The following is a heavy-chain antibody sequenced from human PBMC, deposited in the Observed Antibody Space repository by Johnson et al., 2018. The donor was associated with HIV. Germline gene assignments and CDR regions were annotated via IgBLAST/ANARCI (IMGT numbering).Heavy chain of an antibody. CDR3: ARVGRLPSTFDI. V-gene: IGHV3-30*04. D-gene: IGHD3-16*01. Sequence: QEQLVESGGGVVQPGRSLRLSCAASGFTFSSYAMHWVRQAPGKGLEWVAVISYDGSNKYYADSVKGRFTISRDNSKNTLYLQMNSLRAEDTAVYYCARVGRLPSTFDIWGQGIMVTVSS. CDR2: ISYDGSNK. CDR1: GFTFSSYA. J-gene: IGHJ3*02.